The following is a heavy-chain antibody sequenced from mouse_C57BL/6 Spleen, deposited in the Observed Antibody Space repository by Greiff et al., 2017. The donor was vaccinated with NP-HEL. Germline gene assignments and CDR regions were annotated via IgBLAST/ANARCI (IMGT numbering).Heavy chain of an antibody. J-gene: IGHJ3*01. Sequence: QVQLKESGAELVKPGASVKLSCKASGYTFTSYWMHWVKQRPGQGLEWIGMIHPNSGSTNYNEKFKSKATLTVDKSSSTAYMQLSSLTSEDSAVYYCARWPWFAYWGQGTLVTVSA. V-gene: IGHV1-64*01. CDR2: IHPNSGST. CDR3: ARWPWFAY. CDR1: GYTFTSYW.